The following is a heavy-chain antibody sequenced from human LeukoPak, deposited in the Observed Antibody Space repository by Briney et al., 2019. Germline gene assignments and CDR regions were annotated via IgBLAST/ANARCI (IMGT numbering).Heavy chain of an antibody. CDR3: AKDRQWELLMSYFDY. V-gene: IGHV3-30*18. Sequence: GRSLRLSCAASGFTFSSYGMHWVRQAPGKGLEWVAVISYDGSNKYYADSMKGRFTISRDNSKNTLYLQMNSLRAEDTAVYYCAKDRQWELLMSYFDYWGQGTLVTVSS. CDR2: ISYDGSNK. D-gene: IGHD1-26*01. CDR1: GFTFSSYG. J-gene: IGHJ4*02.